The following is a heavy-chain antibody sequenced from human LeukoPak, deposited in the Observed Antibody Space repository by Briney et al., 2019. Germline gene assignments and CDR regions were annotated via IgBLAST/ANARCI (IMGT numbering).Heavy chain of an antibody. V-gene: IGHV3-74*01. J-gene: IGHJ4*02. D-gene: IGHD2-15*01. Sequence: QPGGSLRLSCAASGFPFRSHWMHWVRHVPGKGRVWVSHISTDGTTTKYADSVKGRFTISRDNAKDTLYLQLNSLRAEDTAIYYCARSLGYSSGGWGQGTLVTVSS. CDR2: ISTDGTTT. CDR1: GFPFRSHW. CDR3: ARSLGYSSGG.